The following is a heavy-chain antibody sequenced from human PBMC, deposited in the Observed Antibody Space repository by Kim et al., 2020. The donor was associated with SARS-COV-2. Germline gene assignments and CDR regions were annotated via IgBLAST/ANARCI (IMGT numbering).Heavy chain of an antibody. V-gene: IGHV3-15*01. D-gene: IGHD5-18*01. Sequence: TTEYAAPVKGKFTISRDAPEKPLYLQMNSLKTEDTAVYYCATQSGYSYNYWGQGTLVTVSS. CDR2: TT. J-gene: IGHJ4*02. CDR3: ATQSGYSYNY.